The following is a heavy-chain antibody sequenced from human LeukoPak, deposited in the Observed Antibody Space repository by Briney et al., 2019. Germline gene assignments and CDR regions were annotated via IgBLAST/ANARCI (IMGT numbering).Heavy chain of an antibody. CDR1: GYTFTVYD. V-gene: IGHV1-18*01. CDR2: VSPYNGNT. Sequence: ASVKVSCKTSGYTFTVYDITWVRQAPAQGLEWMGRVSPYNGNTYYSQRFQDRVIITKDTSTGTAYMDLRDLRTDDTAMYYCARNGRVRRVVKDLFEYWGQGTLVAVSS. J-gene: IGHJ4*02. CDR3: ARNGRVRRVVKDLFEY. D-gene: IGHD3-10*01.